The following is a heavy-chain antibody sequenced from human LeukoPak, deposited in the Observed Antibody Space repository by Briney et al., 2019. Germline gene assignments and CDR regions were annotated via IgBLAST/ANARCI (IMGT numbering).Heavy chain of an antibody. D-gene: IGHD6-19*01. Sequence: SETLSLTCTVSGGSISSYYWSWIRQPPGKGLEWIGYIYYSGSTNYNPSLESRVTISVDTSKNQFSLKLSSVTAADTAVYYCARHVAVAGTPDYWGQGTLVTVSS. CDR3: ARHVAVAGTPDY. V-gene: IGHV4-59*08. J-gene: IGHJ4*02. CDR1: GGSISSYY. CDR2: IYYSGST.